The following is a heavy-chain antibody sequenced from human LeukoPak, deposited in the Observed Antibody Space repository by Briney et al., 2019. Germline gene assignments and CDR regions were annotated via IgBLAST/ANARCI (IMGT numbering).Heavy chain of an antibody. CDR1: GASISSYY. V-gene: IGHV4-59*08. CDR2: IYYSVST. CDR3: ASVRRGFGDLSKYYSYYYMDV. D-gene: IGHD3-10*01. J-gene: IGHJ6*03. Sequence: SETLSLTCTVSGASISSYYWSWIRQPPGKGLEWNGYIYYSVSTNYNPSLKSRVTMSEDTSKKQFSLKLSSVTAADTAVYYCASVRRGFGDLSKYYSYYYMDVWGKGTTVTISS.